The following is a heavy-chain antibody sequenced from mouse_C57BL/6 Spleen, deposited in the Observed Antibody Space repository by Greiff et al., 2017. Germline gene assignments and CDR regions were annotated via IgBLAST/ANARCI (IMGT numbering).Heavy chain of an antibody. CDR2: IDPSDSYT. D-gene: IGHD1-1*01. CDR3: ARGYYGSSYVYYCDY. V-gene: IGHV1-59*01. J-gene: IGHJ2*01. Sequence: QVQLQQPGAELVRPGTSVKLSCKASGYTFPSYWMHWVKQRPGQGLEWIGVIDPSDSYTNYNQKFKGKATLTVDTSSSTAYMQLSSLTSEDSAVYDCARGYYGSSYVYYCDYWGQGTTLTVSS. CDR1: GYTFPSYW.